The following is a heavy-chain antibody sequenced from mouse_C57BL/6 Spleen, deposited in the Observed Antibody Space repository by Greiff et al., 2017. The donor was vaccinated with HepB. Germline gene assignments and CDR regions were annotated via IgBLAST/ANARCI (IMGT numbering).Heavy chain of an antibody. CDR1: GYTFTDYY. CDR2: INPNNGGT. D-gene: IGHD2-1*01. V-gene: IGHV1-26*01. CDR3: ARDYGNYFGY. Sequence: VQLQQSGPELVKPGASVKISCKASGYTFTDYYMNWVKQSHGKSLEWIGDINPNNGGTSYNQKFKGKATLTVDKSSSTAYMELRSLTSEDSAVYYCARDYGNYFGYWGQGTTLTVSS. J-gene: IGHJ2*01.